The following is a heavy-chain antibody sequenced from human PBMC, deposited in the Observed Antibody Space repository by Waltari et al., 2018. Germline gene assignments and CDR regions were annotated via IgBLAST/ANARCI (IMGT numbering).Heavy chain of an antibody. CDR3: AREGEGVVGATPFDH. CDR1: GGSFSNSA. V-gene: IGHV1-69*01. Sequence: QVQVLQSGAEVKKPGSSVQVSCKTSGGSFSNSAFAWVRQAPGQGLEYMGGIIPIFKTPNYAQKFRDRVTISADESTSTVYMELRSLRSGDTAVYFCAREGEGVVGATPFDHWGPGTLVTVSS. D-gene: IGHD1-26*01. J-gene: IGHJ4*02. CDR2: IIPIFKTP.